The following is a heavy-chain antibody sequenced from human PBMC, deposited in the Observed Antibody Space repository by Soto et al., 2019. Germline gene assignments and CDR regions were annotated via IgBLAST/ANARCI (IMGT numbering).Heavy chain of an antibody. CDR1: GGSISSGGYY. CDR2: IYYSGST. D-gene: IGHD3-10*01. CDR3: ARDRLSYGSGSPYFDY. V-gene: IGHV4-31*03. Sequence: QVQLQESGTGLVKPSQTLSLTCTVSGGSISSGGYYWSWIRQHPGKVLEWIGYIYYSGSTYYNPSLKSRLTISVDTAKNQFALKLSSVTAADTAVYYCARDRLSYGSGSPYFDYWGQGTLVTVSS. J-gene: IGHJ4*02.